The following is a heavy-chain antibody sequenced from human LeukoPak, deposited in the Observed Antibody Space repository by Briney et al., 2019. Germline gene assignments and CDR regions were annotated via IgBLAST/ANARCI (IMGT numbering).Heavy chain of an antibody. Sequence: SETLSLTCAVYGGSFSGYYWSWIRQPPGKGLEWIGEINHSGSTNYNPSLKSRVTISVDTSKNQFSLKLSSVTAADTAVYYCARRLSSGSYSGAFDIWGQGTMVTVSS. CDR3: ARRLSSGSYSGAFDI. CDR1: GGSFSGYY. CDR2: INHSGST. D-gene: IGHD6-19*01. V-gene: IGHV4-34*01. J-gene: IGHJ3*02.